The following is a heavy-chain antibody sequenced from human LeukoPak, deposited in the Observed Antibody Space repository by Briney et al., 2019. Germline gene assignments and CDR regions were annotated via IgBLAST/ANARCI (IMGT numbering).Heavy chain of an antibody. J-gene: IGHJ4*02. CDR2: ISSSSNYI. D-gene: IGHD1-26*01. CDR1: GFTFSSYD. Sequence: GGSLRLSCAASGFTFSSYDMNWVRQAPGKGLQWVSSISSSSNYIYYADSVKGRLTISRDNAKNSLFLQMNSLRAEDTAVYYCAREWGGWELLHGYFDYWGQGTLVTVSS. V-gene: IGHV3-21*01. CDR3: AREWGGWELLHGYFDY.